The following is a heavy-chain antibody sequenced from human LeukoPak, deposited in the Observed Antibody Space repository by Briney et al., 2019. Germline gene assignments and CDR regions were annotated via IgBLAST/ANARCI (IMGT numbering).Heavy chain of an antibody. V-gene: IGHV3-33*01. J-gene: IGHJ4*02. CDR2: IWYDGSNK. CDR1: GFTFSSYG. CDR3: ARRVAAAGRFDY. D-gene: IGHD6-13*01. Sequence: PGGSLRLSCAASGFTFSSYGMHWVRQAPGKGLEWVAVIWYDGSNKYYADSVKGRSTISRDNSKNTLYLQMNSLRAEDTTVYYCARRVAAAGRFDYWGQGTLVTVSS.